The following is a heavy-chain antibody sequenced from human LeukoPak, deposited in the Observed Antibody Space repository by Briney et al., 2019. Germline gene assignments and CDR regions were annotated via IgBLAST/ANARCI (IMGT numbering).Heavy chain of an antibody. Sequence: SETLSLTCAVYGGSFSGYYWSWIRQPPGKGLEWIGYIYYSGSTNYNPSLKSRVTISVDTSKNQFSLKLSSVTAADTAVYYCARVPLWDGDYSYYFDYWGQGTLVTVSS. J-gene: IGHJ4*02. CDR3: ARVPLWDGDYSYYFDY. D-gene: IGHD4-17*01. CDR1: GGSFSGYY. V-gene: IGHV4-59*01. CDR2: IYYSGST.